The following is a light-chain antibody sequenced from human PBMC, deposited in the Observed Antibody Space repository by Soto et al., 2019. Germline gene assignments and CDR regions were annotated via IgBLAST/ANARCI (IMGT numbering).Light chain of an antibody. CDR1: QSISTW. J-gene: IGKJ1*01. Sequence: DIQMTQSPSTLSASVVDRVTITFRASQSISTWLAWYQQKPGKAPKLLIYDASSLESGVPSSFSGSGSGTEFTLTISSLQPDDFATYYCQQYNSYSETFGQGTKVDIK. V-gene: IGKV1-5*01. CDR2: DAS. CDR3: QQYNSYSET.